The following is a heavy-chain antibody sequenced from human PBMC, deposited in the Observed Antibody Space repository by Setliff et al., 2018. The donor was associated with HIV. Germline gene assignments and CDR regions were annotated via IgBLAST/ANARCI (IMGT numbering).Heavy chain of an antibody. CDR1: GYTFTGYF. CDR2: INPNTGNT. Sequence: ASVKVSCKASGYTFTGYFIHWVRQAPGQGFEWMGWINPNTGNTHYPPSFQGRVTMTRDTSTTTAYMELRSLRSDDTAVYYCARRARESTALHSDWNDVLFFDYWGQGTLVTVSS. D-gene: IGHD1-1*01. CDR3: ARRARESTALHSDWNDVLFFDY. V-gene: IGHV1-2*02. J-gene: IGHJ4*02.